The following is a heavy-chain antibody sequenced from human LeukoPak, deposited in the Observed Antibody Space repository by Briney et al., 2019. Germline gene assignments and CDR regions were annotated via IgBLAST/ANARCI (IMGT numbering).Heavy chain of an antibody. CDR2: INPNSGGT. J-gene: IGHJ4*02. CDR3: ARVELFSGSLLYDY. CDR1: GYTFTSYG. V-gene: IGHV1-2*02. D-gene: IGHD1-26*01. Sequence: ASVKVSCKASGYTFTSYGISWVRQAPGQGLEWMGWINPNSGGTNYAQKFQGRVTMTRDTSISTASMEVGRLRSDDTAVYYCARVELFSGSLLYDYWGQGTLVTVSS.